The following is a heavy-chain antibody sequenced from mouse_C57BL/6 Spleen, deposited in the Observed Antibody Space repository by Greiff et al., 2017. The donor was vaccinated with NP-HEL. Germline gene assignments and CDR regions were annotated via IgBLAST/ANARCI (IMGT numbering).Heavy chain of an antibody. CDR1: GFSLTSYG. CDR3: ARLEDI. J-gene: IGHJ2*01. D-gene: IGHD1-3*01. V-gene: IGHV2-9*02. CDR2: IWAGGST. Sequence: VMLVESGPGLVAPSPSLSITCTVSGFSLTSYGVHWVRQPPGKGLEWLGVIWAGGSTNYNSALMSRLSISKDNSKSQVFLKRNSRQTDDTAMYYCARLEDIWGQGTTLTVSS.